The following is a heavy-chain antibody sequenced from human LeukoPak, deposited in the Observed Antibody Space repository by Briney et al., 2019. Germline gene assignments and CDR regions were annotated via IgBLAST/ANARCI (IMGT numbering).Heavy chain of an antibody. D-gene: IGHD2-2*01. CDR2: ISYDGSDK. J-gene: IGHJ4*02. CDR3: ARLFRVVVPAANTHFDY. V-gene: IGHV3-30*04. Sequence: PGGSLRLSCAASGFTFSSYAMHWDRQAAGKGLEWVAVISYDGSDKYYADSVKGRFTISRGNSKNTLYLQMNSLRPEDTAVYYCARLFRVVVPAANTHFDYWGQGTLVTVSS. CDR1: GFTFSSYA.